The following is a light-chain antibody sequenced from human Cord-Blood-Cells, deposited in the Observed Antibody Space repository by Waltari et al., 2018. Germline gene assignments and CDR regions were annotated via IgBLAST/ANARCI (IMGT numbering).Light chain of an antibody. J-gene: IGLJ3*02. Sequence: QSALTQPASVSGSPGQSLTISCTGTSRDVCGYNYVSWYQQHPGKAPKHMIYDVSKRPSGVSNRFSGSKSGNTASLTISGLQAEDEADYYCSSYTSSSTWVFGGGTKLTVL. CDR3: SSYTSSSTWV. CDR1: SRDVCGYNY. V-gene: IGLV2-14*01. CDR2: DVS.